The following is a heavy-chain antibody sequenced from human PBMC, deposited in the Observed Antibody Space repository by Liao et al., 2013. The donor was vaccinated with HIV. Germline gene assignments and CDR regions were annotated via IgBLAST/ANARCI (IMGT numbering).Heavy chain of an antibody. J-gene: IGHJ4*02. CDR2: IYTSGST. D-gene: IGHD1-7*01. V-gene: IGHV4-4*07. CDR1: GGSISSYY. Sequence: QVQLQESGPGLVKPSETLSLTCTVSGGSISSYYWSWIRQPAGKGLEWIGRIYTSGSTNYNPSLKSRVTMSVDTSKNQFSLKLTSMTAADTAVYYCARGNFRVGFDYWARDSWSPSPQ. CDR3: ARGNFRVGFDY.